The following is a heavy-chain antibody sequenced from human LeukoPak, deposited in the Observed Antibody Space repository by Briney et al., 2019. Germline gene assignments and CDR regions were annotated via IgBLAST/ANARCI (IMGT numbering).Heavy chain of an antibody. Sequence: PSQTLSLTCTVSGFSINSGGYYWHWLRHHPGKVLEWIGYIYYTGTTYYNPSLQSRVIISLDTSRNQFSLNLSSVTAADTAIYYCAAGNSWIQIWNHWGQGTLVTVSS. J-gene: IGHJ5*02. V-gene: IGHV4-31*03. CDR3: AAGNSWIQIWNH. CDR2: IYYTGTT. D-gene: IGHD5-18*01. CDR1: GFSINSGGYY.